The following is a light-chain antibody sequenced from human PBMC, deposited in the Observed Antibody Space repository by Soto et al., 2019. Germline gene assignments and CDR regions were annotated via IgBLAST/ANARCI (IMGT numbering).Light chain of an antibody. CDR1: SRDVGASDY. Sequence: QSALTQPPSASGSPGQSVAISCTGTSRDVGASDYVSWYQQHSGKAPKLLLYEVNKRPSGVPDRFSGSKSGNTASLTVSALQADDEADYYCLSHSGSSNVLGTGTKVPVL. CDR2: EVN. V-gene: IGLV2-8*01. CDR3: LSHSGSSNV. J-gene: IGLJ1*01.